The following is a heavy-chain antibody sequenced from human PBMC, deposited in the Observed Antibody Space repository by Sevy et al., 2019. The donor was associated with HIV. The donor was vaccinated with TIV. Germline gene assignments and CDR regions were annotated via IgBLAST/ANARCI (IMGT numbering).Heavy chain of an antibody. J-gene: IGHJ6*03. CDR3: ARDQWYCSGGSCYSALRGYMDV. D-gene: IGHD2-15*01. Sequence: GGSLRLSCAASGFTFSSYEMNWVRQAPGKGLEWVSYISSSGSTIYYADSVKGRFTISRDNAKNSLYLQMNSLRAEDTAVYYCARDQWYCSGGSCYSALRGYMDVWGKGTTVTVSS. CDR2: ISSSGSTI. CDR1: GFTFSSYE. V-gene: IGHV3-48*03.